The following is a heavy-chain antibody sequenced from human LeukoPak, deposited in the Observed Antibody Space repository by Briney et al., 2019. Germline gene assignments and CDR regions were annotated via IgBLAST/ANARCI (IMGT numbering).Heavy chain of an antibody. V-gene: IGHV3-23*01. Sequence: GGSLRLSCAASGFTFSSYAMSWVRQAPGKGLEWVSGISDSGGTTYYADSVKGRFTISRDNSKNTLYLQMNSLRAEDTALYYCARVRYYFDSSGYVDYWGQGTLVTVSS. D-gene: IGHD3-22*01. CDR2: ISDSGGTT. CDR1: GFTFSSYA. CDR3: ARVRYYFDSSGYVDY. J-gene: IGHJ4*02.